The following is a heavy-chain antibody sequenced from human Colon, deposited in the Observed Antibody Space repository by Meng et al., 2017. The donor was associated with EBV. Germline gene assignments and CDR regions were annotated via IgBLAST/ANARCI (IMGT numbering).Heavy chain of an antibody. V-gene: IGHV4-30-4*01. J-gene: IGHJ4*02. CDR3: ARNYYFDY. CDR1: GGSINSGDYY. CDR2: IYYTGST. Sequence: QGRLQVSGPGLVKPSQTLSLPCTVSGGSINSGDYYWSWIRQPPGKGLEWIGYIYYTGSTYYNPSLKSRVTISMDTSKNQFSLRLSSVTAADTAVYYCARNYYFDYWGQGTLVTVSS.